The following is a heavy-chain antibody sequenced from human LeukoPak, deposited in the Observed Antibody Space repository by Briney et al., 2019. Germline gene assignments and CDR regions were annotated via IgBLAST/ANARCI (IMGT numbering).Heavy chain of an antibody. D-gene: IGHD6-19*01. CDR3: AKTIYSSGWFDYFDY. Sequence: GSLRLSCTASGFTFRSYAMSWVRQAPGKGLEWVSAISGSGGTTYYADSVKGRFTISRDNSKNTLYLQMNSLRAEDTAVYYCAKTIYSSGWFDYFDYWGQGTLVTVSS. V-gene: IGHV3-23*01. J-gene: IGHJ4*02. CDR2: ISGSGGTT. CDR1: GFTFRSYA.